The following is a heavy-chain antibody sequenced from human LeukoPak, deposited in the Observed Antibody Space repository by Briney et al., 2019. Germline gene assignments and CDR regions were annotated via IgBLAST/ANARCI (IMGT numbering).Heavy chain of an antibody. Sequence: GGSLRLSCAVSGFTFSDFEMNWVRQAPGKGLQWVSHIDTSATSMHYAGSVKGRFTISRDNAKNLLFLQMNSLRAEDTAVYYCVTDRPGVMDFDFWGQGTLVTVSS. D-gene: IGHD2-2*03. CDR2: IDTSATSM. CDR1: GFTFSDFE. V-gene: IGHV3-48*03. CDR3: VTDRPGVMDFDF. J-gene: IGHJ4*02.